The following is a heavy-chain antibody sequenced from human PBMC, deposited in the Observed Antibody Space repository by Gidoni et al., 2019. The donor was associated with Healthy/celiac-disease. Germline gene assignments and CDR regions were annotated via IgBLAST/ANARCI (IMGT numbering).Heavy chain of an antibody. CDR3: ARGRFLEGIDY. D-gene: IGHD3-3*01. J-gene: IGHJ4*02. Sequence: QVQLQEAGPGRVKHSQTLSLTCTVYGGAISSGGYYCSWIRQHPGKGLEWIGYIYYSGSTYYNPSLKSRVTISVDTSKNQFSLKLSSVTAAAPAVYYCARGRFLEGIDYWGQGTLVTVSS. CDR1: GGAISSGGYY. V-gene: IGHV4-31*03. CDR2: IYYSGST.